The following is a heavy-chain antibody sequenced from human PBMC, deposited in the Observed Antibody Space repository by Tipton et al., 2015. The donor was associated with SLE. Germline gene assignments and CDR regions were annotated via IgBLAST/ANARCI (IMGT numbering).Heavy chain of an antibody. D-gene: IGHD6-19*01. CDR3: AQTDYSSGWNHGGFDF. Sequence: TLSLTCTVSGGSISSGSYYWSWIRQPAGKGLEWIGYIYTSGSTNYNPSLKSRVTISVDTSKNQFSLKLSSVTAADTAVYYCAQTDYSSGWNHGGFDFRGQGTMVTVSS. V-gene: IGHV4-61*09. CDR1: GGSISSGSYY. CDR2: IYTSGST. J-gene: IGHJ3*01.